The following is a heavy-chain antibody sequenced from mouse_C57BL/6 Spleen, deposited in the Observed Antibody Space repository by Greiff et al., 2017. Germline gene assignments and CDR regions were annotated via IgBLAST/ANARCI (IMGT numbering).Heavy chain of an antibody. J-gene: IGHJ4*01. Sequence: VQLVESGAELVKPGASVKMSCKASGYTFTTYPIEWMKQNHGKSLEWIGNFHPYNDDTKYNEKFKGKATLTVEKSSSTVYLELSRLTSDDSAVYYCARGVYDYDDAMDYWGQGTSVTVSS. D-gene: IGHD2-4*01. V-gene: IGHV1-47*01. CDR2: FHPYNDDT. CDR1: GYTFTTYP. CDR3: ARGVYDYDDAMDY.